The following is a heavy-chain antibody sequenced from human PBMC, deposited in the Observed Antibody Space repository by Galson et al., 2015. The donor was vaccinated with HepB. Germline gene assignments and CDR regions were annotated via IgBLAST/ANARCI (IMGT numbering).Heavy chain of an antibody. J-gene: IGHJ4*02. Sequence: SLRLSCAASGFTFSSYGMHWVRQAPGKGLEWVAVISYDGSNKYYADSVKGRFTISRDNSKNTLYLQMNSLRAEDTAVYYCAKDRRIAARHFDYWGQGTLVTVSS. CDR3: AKDRRIAARHFDY. CDR2: ISYDGSNK. V-gene: IGHV3-30*18. CDR1: GFTFSSYG. D-gene: IGHD6-6*01.